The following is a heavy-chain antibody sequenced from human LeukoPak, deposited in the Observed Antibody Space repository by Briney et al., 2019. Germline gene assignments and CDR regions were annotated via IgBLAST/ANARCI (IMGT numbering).Heavy chain of an antibody. Sequence: ASVKVSCKASGYTFTDYSIHWVRQAPGQGLEWMGWINPNSGGTSYAQKFQGRVTMTRDTSITTAYMELSSLRSDDTAVYYCARVHTVTSAGSFDYWGQGTLVTVSS. CDR2: INPNSGGT. V-gene: IGHV1-2*02. J-gene: IGHJ4*02. CDR1: GYTFTDYS. D-gene: IGHD4-17*01. CDR3: ARVHTVTSAGSFDY.